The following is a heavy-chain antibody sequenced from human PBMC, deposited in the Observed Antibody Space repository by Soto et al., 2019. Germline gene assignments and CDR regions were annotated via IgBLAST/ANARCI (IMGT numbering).Heavy chain of an antibody. J-gene: IGHJ6*02. CDR3: ARAEYSSSSGHDYYYYGMDV. CDR1: GGTFSSYA. CDR2: IIPIFGTA. Sequence: SVKVSCKASGGTFSSYAISWVRQAPGQGLEWMGGIIPIFGTANYAQKFQGRVTITADESTSTAYMELSSLRSEDTAVYYCARAEYSSSSGHDYYYYGMDVWGQGTTVTVSS. D-gene: IGHD6-6*01. V-gene: IGHV1-69*13.